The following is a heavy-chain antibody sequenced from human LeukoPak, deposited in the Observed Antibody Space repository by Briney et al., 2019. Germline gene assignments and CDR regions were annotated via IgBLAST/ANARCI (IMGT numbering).Heavy chain of an antibody. CDR1: GFTFSIYS. V-gene: IGHV3-48*01. CDR3: AREAAAGNWFDP. Sequence: GGSLRLSCAASGFTFSIYSMNWVRQAPGKGLEWVSFSSNSRTTKYYADSVKGRFTISSDNAKNSLYLQMNSLRAEDTALYYCAREAAAGNWFDPWGQGTLVTVSS. D-gene: IGHD6-25*01. CDR2: SSNSRTTK. J-gene: IGHJ5*02.